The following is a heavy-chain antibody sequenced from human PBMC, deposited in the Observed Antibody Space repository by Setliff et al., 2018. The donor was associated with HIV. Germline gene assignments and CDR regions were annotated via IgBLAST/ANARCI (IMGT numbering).Heavy chain of an antibody. CDR3: AKEIGDYYDSSGYYPPTDYYYGMDV. V-gene: IGHV1-18*01. J-gene: IGHJ6*02. CDR1: GYTFTSYD. D-gene: IGHD3-22*01. CDR2: VSAYNGNT. Sequence: ASVKVSCKASGYTFTSYDISWVRQAPGQGLEWMGWVSAYNGNTNYAQKLQGRVTMTTDTSTSTAYMELRSLRSDDTAVYYCAKEIGDYYDSSGYYPPTDYYYGMDVWGQGTTVTVSS.